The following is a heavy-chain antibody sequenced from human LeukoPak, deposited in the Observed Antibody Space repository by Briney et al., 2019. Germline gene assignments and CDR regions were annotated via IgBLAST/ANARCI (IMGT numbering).Heavy chain of an antibody. Sequence: GGSLRLSCTASGFTFGDYAMSWVRQAPGKGLDWVGFIRSKAYGGTTEYAASVKGRFTISRDDSKSIAYLQMNSLKTEDTAVYYCTRGLDTAMAYYYYYMDVWGRGTTVTVSS. CDR1: GFTFGDYA. CDR3: TRGLDTAMAYYYYYMDV. J-gene: IGHJ6*03. D-gene: IGHD5-18*01. V-gene: IGHV3-49*04. CDR2: IRSKAYGGTT.